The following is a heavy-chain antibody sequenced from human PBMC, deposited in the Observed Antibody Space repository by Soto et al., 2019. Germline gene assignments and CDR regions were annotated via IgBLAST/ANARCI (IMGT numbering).Heavy chain of an antibody. J-gene: IGHJ4*02. CDR3: VRGHAFGDYIWGSYRN. CDR2: MNPNSGNT. D-gene: IGHD3-16*02. V-gene: IGHV1-8*01. Sequence: QVQLVQSGAEVKKPGASVKVSCKASGYTFTSYDINWVRQATGQGLEWMGWMNPNSGNTGYAQKFQGRVTMTRNTSISTAYMELSSLRSEDTAVYYCVRGHAFGDYIWGSYRNWGQGTLVTVSS. CDR1: GYTFTSYD.